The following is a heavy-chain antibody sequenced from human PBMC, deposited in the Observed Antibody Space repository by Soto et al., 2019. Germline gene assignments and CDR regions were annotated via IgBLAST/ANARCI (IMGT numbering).Heavy chain of an antibody. CDR3: ARVPLADYYGSGSPFSDYYGMDV. Sequence: QVQLQESGPGLVKPSQTLSLTCTVSGGSISSGGYYWSWIRQHPGKGLEWIGYIYYSGSTYYNPSLKSRVTISVDTSKNQFSLKLSSVTAADTAVYYCARVPLADYYGSGSPFSDYYGMDVWGQGTTVTVSS. V-gene: IGHV4-31*03. D-gene: IGHD3-10*01. CDR2: IYYSGST. CDR1: GGSISSGGYY. J-gene: IGHJ6*02.